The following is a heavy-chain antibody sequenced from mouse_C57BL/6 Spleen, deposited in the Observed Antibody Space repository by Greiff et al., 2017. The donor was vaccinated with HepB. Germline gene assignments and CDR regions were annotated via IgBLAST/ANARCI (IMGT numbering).Heavy chain of an antibody. Sequence: EVQLQESGAELVRPGASVKLSCTASGFNIKDDYMHWVKQRPEQGLEWIGWIDPENGDTEYASKFQGKATITADTSSNTAYLQLSSLTSEDTAVYYCTTGAYNATGYWGQGTTLTVSS. CDR2: IDPENGDT. V-gene: IGHV14-4*01. CDR3: TTGAYNATGY. CDR1: GFNIKDDY. D-gene: IGHD6-5*01. J-gene: IGHJ2*01.